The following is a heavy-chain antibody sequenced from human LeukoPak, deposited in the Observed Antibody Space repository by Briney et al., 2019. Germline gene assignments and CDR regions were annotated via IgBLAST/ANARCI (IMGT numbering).Heavy chain of an antibody. CDR2: IYNSGGT. CDR1: GFTVSSKY. D-gene: IGHD3-22*01. J-gene: IGHJ4*02. V-gene: IGHV3-66*01. CDR3: ARDCSASSSDYYPLGY. Sequence: PGGSLRLSCAASGFTVSSKYMSWVRQAPGKGLEWLSFIYNSGGTYYADSVKGRFTISRDNSKNTLYLQMNSLRVEDTAVYFCARDCSASSSDYYPLGYWGQGTLVTVSS.